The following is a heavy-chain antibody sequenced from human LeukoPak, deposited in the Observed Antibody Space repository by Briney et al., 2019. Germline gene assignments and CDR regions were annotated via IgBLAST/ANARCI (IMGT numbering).Heavy chain of an antibody. Sequence: SETLSLTCAVYGGSFSGYYWSWIRQPPGKGLEWIGEINHSGSTNYNPSLKSRVTISVDTSKNQFSLKLSSVTAADTAVYYCARLRSSWSRYFDYWGQGTLVTVSS. CDR1: GGSFSGYY. CDR2: INHSGST. V-gene: IGHV4-34*01. D-gene: IGHD6-13*01. CDR3: ARLRSSWSRYFDY. J-gene: IGHJ4*02.